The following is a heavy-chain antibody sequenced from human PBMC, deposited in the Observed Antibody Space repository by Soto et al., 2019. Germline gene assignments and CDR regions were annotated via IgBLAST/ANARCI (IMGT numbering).Heavy chain of an antibody. Sequence: ASVKVSCKVSGYTLTELSMHWVRQAPGKGLEWMGGFDPEDGETIYAQKFQGRVTMTEDTSTDTAYMELSGLRSDDTAVYYCATSYGPGSYSFDYWGQGTLVTVSS. D-gene: IGHD3-10*01. J-gene: IGHJ4*02. CDR2: FDPEDGET. V-gene: IGHV1-24*01. CDR1: GYTLTELS. CDR3: ATSYGPGSYSFDY.